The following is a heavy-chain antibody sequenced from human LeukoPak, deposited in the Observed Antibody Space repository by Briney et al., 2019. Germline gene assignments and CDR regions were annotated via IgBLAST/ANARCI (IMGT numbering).Heavy chain of an antibody. CDR3: ARTWSGYFDY. V-gene: IGHV4-34*01. CDR1: GGSFSGYY. D-gene: IGHD3-3*01. CDR2: INHSGST. J-gene: IGHJ4*02. Sequence: SETLSLTCAVYGGSFSGYYWSWICQPPGKGLEWIGEINHSGSTNYNPSLKSRVTISVDTSKNQFSLKLSSVTAADTAVYYCARTWSGYFDYWGQGTLVTVSS.